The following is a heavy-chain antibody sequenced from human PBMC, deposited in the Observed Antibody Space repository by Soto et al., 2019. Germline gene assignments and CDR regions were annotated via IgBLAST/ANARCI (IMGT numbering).Heavy chain of an antibody. CDR2: IWYDGSNK. CDR3: ARASFYSSSFNFDY. CDR1: GFTFSSYG. V-gene: IGHV3-33*01. D-gene: IGHD6-6*01. J-gene: IGHJ4*02. Sequence: GGSLRLSCAASGFTFSSYGMHWVRQAPGKGLEWVAVIWYDGSNKYYADSVKGRFTISRDNSKNTLYLQMNSLRAEDTAVYYCARASFYSSSFNFDYWGQGTLVTVSS.